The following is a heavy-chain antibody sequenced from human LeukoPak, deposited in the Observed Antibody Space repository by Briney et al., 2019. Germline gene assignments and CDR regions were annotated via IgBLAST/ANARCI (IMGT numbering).Heavy chain of an antibody. CDR3: ARAWALYCSGGSCDRTAFDY. Sequence: SETLSLTCTVSGGSISSGGYCWSWIRQHPGKGLEWIGYIYYSGSTYYNPSLKSRVTISVDTSKNQFSLKLSSVTAADTAVYYCARAWALYCSGGSCDRTAFDYWGQGTLVTVSS. CDR1: GGSISSGGYC. J-gene: IGHJ4*02. D-gene: IGHD2-15*01. CDR2: IYYSGST. V-gene: IGHV4-31*03.